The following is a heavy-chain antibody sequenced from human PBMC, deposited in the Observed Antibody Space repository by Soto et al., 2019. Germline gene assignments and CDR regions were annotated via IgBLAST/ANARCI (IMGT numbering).Heavy chain of an antibody. CDR1: GFSLTTSGVG. J-gene: IGHJ4*02. V-gene: IGHV2-5*02. D-gene: IGHD3-10*01. Sequence: QITLKESGPTLVKPTQTLTLTCTFSGFSLTTSGVGVGWIRQPPGKALEWLALIYWDDDKRYSPSLKSRLTITKDTSKNQVVLTLTSMDPVDTATYYCAHRRALGHYGWWGRGTLVTVSS. CDR2: IYWDDDK. CDR3: AHRRALGHYGW.